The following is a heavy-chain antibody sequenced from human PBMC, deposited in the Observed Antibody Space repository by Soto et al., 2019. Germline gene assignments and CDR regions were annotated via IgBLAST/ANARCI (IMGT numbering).Heavy chain of an antibody. CDR2: INHSGST. D-gene: IGHD1-26*01. V-gene: IGHV4-34*01. CDR1: GGSFSGYY. Sequence: QVQLQQWGAGLLKPSETLSLTCAVYGGSFSGYYWSWIRQPPGKGLEWIGEINHSGSTNYNPSLKRRVTISXXTXKXXFSLKLSSVTAADTAVYYCARGPTYSGSYYYGMDVWGQGTTVTVSS. J-gene: IGHJ6*02. CDR3: ARGPTYSGSYYYGMDV.